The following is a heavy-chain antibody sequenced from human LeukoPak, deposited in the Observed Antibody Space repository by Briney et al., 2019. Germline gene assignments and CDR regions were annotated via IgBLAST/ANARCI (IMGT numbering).Heavy chain of an antibody. J-gene: IGHJ4*02. CDR3: ARDLVDGAVVNDY. CDR1: GFTFNNYW. V-gene: IGHV3-7*01. Sequence: GGSLRLSCAASGFTFNNYWMSWVRQAPGKGLEWVANIKQDGSEKYYVDSVKGRFTISRDNAKNSLYLQMNSLRAEDTAVYYCARDLVDGAVVNDYWGQGTLVTVSS. CDR2: IKQDGSEK. D-gene: IGHD3-22*01.